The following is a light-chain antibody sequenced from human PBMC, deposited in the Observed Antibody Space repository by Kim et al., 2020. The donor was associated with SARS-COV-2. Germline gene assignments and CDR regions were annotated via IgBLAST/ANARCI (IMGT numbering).Light chain of an antibody. J-gene: IGLJ2*01. CDR3: QAWDSSAVV. CDR1: KLGDKY. Sequence: SYELTQPPSVSVSPGQTASITCSGEKLGDKYACWYQQKPGQSPVLVIYQDSKRPSGIPERFSGSNSGNTATLTIRGTQALDEADYYCQAWDSSAVV. CDR2: QDS. V-gene: IGLV3-1*01.